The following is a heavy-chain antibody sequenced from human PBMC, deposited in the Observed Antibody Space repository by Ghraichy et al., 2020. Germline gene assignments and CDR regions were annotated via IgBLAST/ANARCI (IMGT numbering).Heavy chain of an antibody. Sequence: ASVKVSCKASGYTFTSYDINWVRQATGQGLEWMGWMNPNSGNTGYAQKFQGRVTMTRNTAISTAYMELSSLRSEDTAVYYCARGPSSGWYYYGMDVWGQGTTVTVSS. V-gene: IGHV1-8*01. J-gene: IGHJ6*02. CDR2: MNPNSGNT. CDR3: ARGPSSGWYYYGMDV. CDR1: GYTFTSYD. D-gene: IGHD3-22*01.